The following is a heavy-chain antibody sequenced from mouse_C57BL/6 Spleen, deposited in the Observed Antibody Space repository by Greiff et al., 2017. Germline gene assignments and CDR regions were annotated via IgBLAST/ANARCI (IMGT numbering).Heavy chain of an antibody. CDR3: AKNGDYDQNYFDY. Sequence: VQLVESGPGLVQPSQSLSITCTVSGFSLTSYGVHWVRQSPGKGLEWLGVIWRGGSTDYNAAFMSRLSITKDNSKSQVFFKMNSLQADDTAIYYCAKNGDYDQNYFDYWGQGTTLTVSS. CDR2: IWRGGST. V-gene: IGHV2-5*01. CDR1: GFSLTSYG. D-gene: IGHD2-4*01. J-gene: IGHJ2*01.